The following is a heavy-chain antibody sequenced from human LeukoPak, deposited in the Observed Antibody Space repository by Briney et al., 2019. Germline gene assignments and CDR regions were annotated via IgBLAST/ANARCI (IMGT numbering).Heavy chain of an antibody. D-gene: IGHD3-3*01. CDR3: AKPSHPTYYDFWSGYPPYAFDI. V-gene: IGHV3-33*06. Sequence: GGSLRLSCAASGFTFSSYGMHWVRQAPGKGLEWVAGICHGGSNKYYADSVKGRFTISRDNSKNTLYLQMNSLRAEDTAVYYCAKPSHPTYYDFWSGYPPYAFDIWGQGTMVTVSS. CDR1: GFTFSSYG. J-gene: IGHJ3*02. CDR2: ICHGGSNK.